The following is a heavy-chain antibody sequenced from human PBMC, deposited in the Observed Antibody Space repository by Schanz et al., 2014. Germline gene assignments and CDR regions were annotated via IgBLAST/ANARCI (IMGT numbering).Heavy chain of an antibody. D-gene: IGHD6-19*01. CDR3: ARDHQWLARYYMDV. J-gene: IGHJ6*03. CDR2: IWYNGSNK. Sequence: QVQLVESGGGVVQPGRSLRLSCAASGITLSGYGLHWVRQAPGKGLEWVAVIWYNGSNKYYADSVRGRFTISRDNSKNTLYLQMNSLRAEDTAVYYCARDHQWLARYYMDVWGKGTTVTVSS. V-gene: IGHV3-33*08. CDR1: GITLSGYG.